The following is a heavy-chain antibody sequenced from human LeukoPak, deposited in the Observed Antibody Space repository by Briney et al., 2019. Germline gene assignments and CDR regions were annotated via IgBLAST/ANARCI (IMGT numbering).Heavy chain of an antibody. CDR2: VDHTGST. CDR3: ARGRVSSRTWYSTYYYYFYMDV. CDR1: GGSMFSYY. V-gene: IGHV4-59*01. D-gene: IGHD1-1*01. Sequence: SETLSLTCTVSGGSMFSYYWTWIRQPPGKGLEWIGYVDHTGSTNFNPSLNGRVSISRDTSKYLFSLRLRYVTAADTAVYFCARGRVSSRTWYSTYYYYFYMDVWGKGTTVTVSS. J-gene: IGHJ6*03.